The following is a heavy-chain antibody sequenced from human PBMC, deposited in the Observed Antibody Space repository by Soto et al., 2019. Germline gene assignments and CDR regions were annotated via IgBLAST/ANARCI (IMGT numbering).Heavy chain of an antibody. V-gene: IGHV3-30*18. CDR1: GFYFSSFP. J-gene: IGHJ3*02. CDR3: VKDFAPNSGRYALDI. CDR2: TSYDGSNQ. Sequence: QVQLVESGGGVVQPGKSLRLSCEVSGFYFSSFPMHWVRETPGKGLEWVAVTSYDGSNQYYADSVRGRFTISRDNSKNILILQMNNLGCEDTAVYYCVKDFAPNSGRYALDIGAKGTLVTVSS. D-gene: IGHD1-26*01.